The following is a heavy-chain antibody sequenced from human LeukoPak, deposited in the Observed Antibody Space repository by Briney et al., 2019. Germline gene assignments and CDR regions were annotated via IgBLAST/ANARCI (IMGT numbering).Heavy chain of an antibody. D-gene: IGHD6-13*01. Sequence: SETLSLTCAVYGGSFSGYYWSWIRQPPGKGLEWIGEINHSGSTNYNPSLKSRVTISVDTSKNQFSLKLSSVTAADTAVYYCAREAYGRSSRDDAFDIWGQGTMVTVSS. J-gene: IGHJ3*02. CDR3: AREAYGRSSRDDAFDI. CDR2: INHSGST. V-gene: IGHV4-34*01. CDR1: GGSFSGYY.